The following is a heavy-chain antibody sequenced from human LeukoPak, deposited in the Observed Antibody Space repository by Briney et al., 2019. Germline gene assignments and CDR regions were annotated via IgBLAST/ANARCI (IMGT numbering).Heavy chain of an antibody. D-gene: IGHD2-15*01. CDR3: ASHQEWQLPSAFDI. CDR1: GFTFSSYW. CDR2: IKQDGSEK. V-gene: IGHV3-7*05. J-gene: IGHJ3*02. Sequence: GGSLRLSCAASGFTFSSYWMSWVRQAPGKGLEWVANIKQDGSEKYYVDSVKGRFTISRDNAKNSLYLQMNNLRAEDTAVYYCASHQEWQLPSAFDIWGQGTMVTVSS.